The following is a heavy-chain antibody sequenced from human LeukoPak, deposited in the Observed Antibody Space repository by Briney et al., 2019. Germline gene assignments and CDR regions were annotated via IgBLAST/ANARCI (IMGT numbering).Heavy chain of an antibody. CDR1: GFTFSNYA. CDR2: ISGDGGST. D-gene: IGHD6-13*01. V-gene: IGHV3-23*01. J-gene: IGHJ4*02. CDR3: AKTSKYSTTWYDY. Sequence: PGGSLRLSCAASGFTFSNYAMSWVRQAPGKGLEWVSGISGDGGSTYYADSVKGRFTISRGSPENALYLQMSSLRAEDTAVYYCAKTSKYSTTWYDYWGQGTLVTVSS.